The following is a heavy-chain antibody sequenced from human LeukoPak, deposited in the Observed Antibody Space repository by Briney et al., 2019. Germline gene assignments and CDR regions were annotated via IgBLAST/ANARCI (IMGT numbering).Heavy chain of an antibody. J-gene: IGHJ5*02. V-gene: IGHV1-18*01. Sequence: ASVKVSCKASGYTFTSYGISWVRQAPGQGLEWMGWISAYNGNTNYAQKLQGRVTMAKDTSTSTAYMELRSLRSDDTAVYYCARRMVTVGFDPWGQGTLVTVSS. CDR2: ISAYNGNT. CDR3: ARRMVTVGFDP. D-gene: IGHD2-15*01. CDR1: GYTFTSYG.